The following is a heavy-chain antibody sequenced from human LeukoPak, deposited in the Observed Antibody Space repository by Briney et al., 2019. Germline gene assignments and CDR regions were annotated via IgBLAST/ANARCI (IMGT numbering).Heavy chain of an antibody. D-gene: IGHD3-10*01. CDR2: IGGSST. CDR3: AKYRGFGDSYDS. Sequence: PGGSLRLSCAASGFPFTIYAMSWVRQAPGKGLEWVSSIGGSSTYYADFVKGRSTISRDTSKNTMDLQMNSLRAEDTAIYYCAKYRGFGDSYDSWGQGTLVTVSS. V-gene: IGHV3-23*01. CDR1: GFPFTIYA. J-gene: IGHJ4*02.